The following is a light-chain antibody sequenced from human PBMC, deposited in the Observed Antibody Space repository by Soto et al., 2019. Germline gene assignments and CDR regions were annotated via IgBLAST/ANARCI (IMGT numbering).Light chain of an antibody. CDR2: QDS. Sequence: SYELTQPPSVSVSPGQTASITCSGDKLGDKYACWYQQRPGQSPVLVIYQDSKRPSGIPERFSGSNSGNTATLTISGTQAMAEADYYCQAWDSSKAVFGGGTKVTVL. J-gene: IGLJ2*01. CDR1: KLGDKY. CDR3: QAWDSSKAV. V-gene: IGLV3-1*01.